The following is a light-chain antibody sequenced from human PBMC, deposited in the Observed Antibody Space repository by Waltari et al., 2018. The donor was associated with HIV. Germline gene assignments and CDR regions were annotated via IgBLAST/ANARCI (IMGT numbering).Light chain of an antibody. J-gene: IGLJ1*01. V-gene: IGLV2-11*01. Sequence: QSALTQPRSVSGSPGQSVTISCTGTSSDLGYFDYVSWYQQYPGKAPQVIIYKVNQRPSGSPARFTCSKSVLTASLTISGLQGDDEADYYCCSYAGAYTYVFGTGTKVNVL. CDR1: SSDLGYFDY. CDR2: KVN. CDR3: CSYAGAYTYV.